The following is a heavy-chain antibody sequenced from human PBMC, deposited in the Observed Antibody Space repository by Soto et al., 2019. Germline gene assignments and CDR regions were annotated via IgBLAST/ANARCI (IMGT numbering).Heavy chain of an antibody. V-gene: IGHV4-61*08. Sequence: PSETLSLTCTVSGGSISSGGYYWSWIRQHPGKGLEWIGYIYSSGSTNYNPSLKSRVTISVDTSKNQFSLKLSSVTAADTAVYYCARGSYNYDWFDPWGQGTLVTVSS. J-gene: IGHJ5*02. D-gene: IGHD5-12*01. CDR3: ARGSYNYDWFDP. CDR2: IYSSGST. CDR1: GGSISSGGYY.